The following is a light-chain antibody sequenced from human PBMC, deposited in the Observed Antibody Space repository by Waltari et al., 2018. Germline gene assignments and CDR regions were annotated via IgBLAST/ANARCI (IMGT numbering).Light chain of an antibody. CDR3: SSYTRSNTWV. V-gene: IGLV2-14*01. Sequence: QSALTQPASVSGSPGQSITISCTGTSSDVGGYNYVSWYEQHPGKAPKLIIYEGSDRSSGVSNRFSGSKSDNTASLNISGLQTEDEADYYCSSYTRSNTWVFGGGTRLTVL. CDR2: EGS. J-gene: IGLJ3*02. CDR1: SSDVGGYNY.